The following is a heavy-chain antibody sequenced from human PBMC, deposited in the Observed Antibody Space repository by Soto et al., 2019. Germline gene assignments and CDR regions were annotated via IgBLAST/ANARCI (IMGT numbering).Heavy chain of an antibody. D-gene: IGHD3-22*01. CDR1: GFTFSDYY. J-gene: IGHJ4*02. Sequence: QVQLVESGGGLVKPGGSLRLSCAASGFTFSDYYMSWIRQAPGKGLEWVSYISSSGSTIYYADSVKGRFTISRDNAKNPLFLQMNSLRAEDTAVYYCVWVYDSSGYPDPDYWGQGTLVTVSS. CDR2: ISSSGSTI. CDR3: VWVYDSSGYPDPDY. V-gene: IGHV3-11*01.